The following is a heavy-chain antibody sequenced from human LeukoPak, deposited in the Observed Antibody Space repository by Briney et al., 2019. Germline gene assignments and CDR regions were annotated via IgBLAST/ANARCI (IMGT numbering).Heavy chain of an antibody. Sequence: SETLSLTCTVPGGSISSYYWSWIRQPPGKGLEWIGYIYYSGSTNYNPSLKSRVTISVDTSKNQFSLKLSSVTAADTAVYYCARADGYCSGGSCYPRAFDIWGQGTMVTVSS. J-gene: IGHJ3*02. CDR2: IYYSGST. V-gene: IGHV4-59*01. CDR3: ARADGYCSGGSCYPRAFDI. D-gene: IGHD2-15*01. CDR1: GGSISSYY.